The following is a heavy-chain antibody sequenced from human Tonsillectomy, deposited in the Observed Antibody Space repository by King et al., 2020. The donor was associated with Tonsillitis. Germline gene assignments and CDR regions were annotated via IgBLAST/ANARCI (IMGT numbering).Heavy chain of an antibody. V-gene: IGHV1-69*01. D-gene: IGHD2-15*01. CDR3: ARGLGYCSGGTCYQGSMLAYYYGMDV. J-gene: IGHJ6*02. Sequence: QLVQSGAEVKKPGSSVKVSCKASGGTFSNYAINWVRQAPGQGLEWMGGIIPIFGTANYAQKFQGRVTITADESTSTAYMELSSLRSEDTAVYYCARGLGYCSGGTCYQGSMLAYYYGMDVWGQGTTVTVSS. CDR2: IIPIFGTA. CDR1: GGTFSNYA.